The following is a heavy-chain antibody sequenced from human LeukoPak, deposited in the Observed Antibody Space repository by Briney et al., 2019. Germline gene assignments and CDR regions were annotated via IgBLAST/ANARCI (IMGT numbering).Heavy chain of an antibody. V-gene: IGHV5-51*01. CDR3: ARQGSGYSGYENIDY. D-gene: IGHD5-12*01. CDR1: GCSFANHW. CDR2: IYPGDSDT. Sequence: GESLKISCKGSGCSFANHWIGWVRQMPGKGLEWMGIIYPGDSDTRYSPSFQGQVIISADKSISTAYLQWSSLKASDTAMYYCARQGSGYSGYENIDYWGQGTLVTVSS. J-gene: IGHJ4*02.